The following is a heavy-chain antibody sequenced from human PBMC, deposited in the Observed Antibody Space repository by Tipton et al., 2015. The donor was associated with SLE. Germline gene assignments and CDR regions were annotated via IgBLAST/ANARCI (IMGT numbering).Heavy chain of an antibody. J-gene: IGHJ6*03. CDR2: MNPNSGNT. Sequence: QVQLVQSGAEVKKPGASVKVSCKASGYTFISYDINWVRQATGQGLEWMGWMNPNSGNTGYAQKFQGRVTMTRNTSISTAYMELSSLRSEDTAVYYCARGHCSSTSCSYSDYYYYMDVWGKGTTVTVSS. V-gene: IGHV1-8*01. CDR1: GYTFISYD. D-gene: IGHD2-2*01. CDR3: ARGHCSSTSCSYSDYYYYMDV.